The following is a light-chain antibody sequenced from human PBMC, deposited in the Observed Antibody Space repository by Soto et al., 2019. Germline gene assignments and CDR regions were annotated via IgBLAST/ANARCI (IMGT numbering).Light chain of an antibody. CDR3: NSYTNSSAVV. Sequence: SALTQPAAVAGSPGQSIAISCAGTRDDIGAYDYVSWYQQHPGNAPKLLVYEVTNRPSRVSDRFSGSKSGNTASLTISGLQAEDEADYYCNSYTNSSAVVFGGGTKVTVL. V-gene: IGLV2-14*01. CDR1: RDDIGAYDY. J-gene: IGLJ2*01. CDR2: EVT.